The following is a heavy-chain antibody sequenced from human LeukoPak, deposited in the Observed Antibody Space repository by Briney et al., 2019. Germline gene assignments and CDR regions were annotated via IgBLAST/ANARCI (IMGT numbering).Heavy chain of an antibody. CDR1: GFTFSGYW. CDR3: ARQSYYYDSSGYYHDY. D-gene: IGHD3-22*01. J-gene: IGHJ4*02. V-gene: IGHV3-74*01. Sequence: PGGSLRLSCAASGFTFSGYWMHWVRQVPGKGLLWVSRINTDGSSTTYADSVKGRFTISRDNTKNTLYLQVNSLRAEDTAVYYSARQSYYYDSSGYYHDYWGQGTLVTVSS. CDR2: INTDGSST.